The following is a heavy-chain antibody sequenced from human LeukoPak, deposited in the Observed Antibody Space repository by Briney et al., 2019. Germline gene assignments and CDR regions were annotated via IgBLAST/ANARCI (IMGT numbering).Heavy chain of an antibody. J-gene: IGHJ6*03. CDR1: GYTFTGYY. D-gene: IGHD2-2*01. CDR2: INPNSGGT. CDR3: AREGGIVVVPAAHTHYYMDV. Sequence: GASVKVSCKASGYTFTGYYMHWVRQAPGQGLEWMGWINPNSGGTNYAQKFQGRVTMTRDTSISTAYMELSRLRSDDTAVYYCAREGGIVVVPAAHTHYYMDVWGEGTTVTVSS. V-gene: IGHV1-2*02.